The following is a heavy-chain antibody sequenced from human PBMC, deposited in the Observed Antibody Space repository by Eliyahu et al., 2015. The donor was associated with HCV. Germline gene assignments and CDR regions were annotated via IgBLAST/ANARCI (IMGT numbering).Heavy chain of an antibody. CDR1: GGXISSSSYY. V-gene: IGHV4-39*01. Sequence: QLQLQESGPGLVKPSETLSLTCTVSGGXISSSSYYWGWIRQPPGKGLEWIGSIYYSGSTYYNPSLKSRVTISVDTSKNQFSLKLSSVTAADTAVYYCANYYYDREDAFDIWGQGTMVTVSS. CDR2: IYYSGST. D-gene: IGHD3-22*01. CDR3: ANYYYDREDAFDI. J-gene: IGHJ3*02.